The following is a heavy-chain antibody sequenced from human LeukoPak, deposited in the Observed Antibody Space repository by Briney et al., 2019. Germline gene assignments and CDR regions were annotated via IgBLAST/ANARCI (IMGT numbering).Heavy chain of an antibody. D-gene: IGHD6-13*01. Sequence: KPSETLSLTCAVYGGSFSGYYWSWIRQPPGKGLDWIGEINHSGSTNYNPSLKSRVTISVDTSKNQFSLKLSSVTAADTAVYYCARGQNSSSWVHSYNWFDPWGQGTLVTVSS. CDR1: GGSFSGYY. CDR2: INHSGST. V-gene: IGHV4-34*01. CDR3: ARGQNSSSWVHSYNWFDP. J-gene: IGHJ5*02.